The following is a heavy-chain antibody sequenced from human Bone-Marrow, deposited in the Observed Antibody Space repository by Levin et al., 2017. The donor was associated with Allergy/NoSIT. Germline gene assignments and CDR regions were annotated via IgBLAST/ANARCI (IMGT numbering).Heavy chain of an antibody. V-gene: IGHV1-46*01. CDR2: MNPSGDST. CDR1: GYTFISYY. J-gene: IGHJ4*02. Sequence: ASVKVSCKASGYTFISYYMHWVRQAPGQGLEWMGIMNPSGDSTNYAHKFQGRVTMTSDTSTSTVYMELNSLTFDDTAVYYCARPLSVAGGYYFDYWGQGTLVTVSS. CDR3: ARPLSVAGGYYFDY. D-gene: IGHD6-19*01.